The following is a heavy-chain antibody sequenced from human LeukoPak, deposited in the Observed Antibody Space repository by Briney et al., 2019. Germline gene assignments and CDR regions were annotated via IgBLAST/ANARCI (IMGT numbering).Heavy chain of an antibody. D-gene: IGHD3-3*01. CDR2: IYYSGST. CDR1: GGSISSGDYY. V-gene: IGHV4-30-4*01. Sequence: SQTLSLTCTVSGGSISSGDYYWSWIRQPPGKGLEWIGYIYYSGSTYYNPSLKSRVTISVDTSKNQFSLRLSSVTAADTAVYYCARDTTRITIFGVVLTGRDVWGQGTTVTVSS. CDR3: ARDTTRITIFGVVLTGRDV. J-gene: IGHJ6*02.